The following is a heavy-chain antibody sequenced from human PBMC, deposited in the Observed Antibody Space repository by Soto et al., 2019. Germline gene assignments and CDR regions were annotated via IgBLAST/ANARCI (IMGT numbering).Heavy chain of an antibody. CDR2: IIPIFGTA. CDR3: ARDGECDILTGYYIGWFDP. V-gene: IGHV1-69*01. CDR1: GGTFSSYA. D-gene: IGHD3-9*01. Sequence: QVQLVQSGAEVKKPGSSVKVSCKASGGTFSSYAISWVRQAPGQGLEWMGGIIPIFGTANYAQKFQGRVTITAEESTGTAYMGLSSLRSEDTAVYYCARDGECDILTGYYIGWFDPWGQGTLVTVSS. J-gene: IGHJ5*02.